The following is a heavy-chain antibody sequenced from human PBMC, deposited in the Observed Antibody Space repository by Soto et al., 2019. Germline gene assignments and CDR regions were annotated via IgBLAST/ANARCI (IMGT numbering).Heavy chain of an antibody. D-gene: IGHD1-20*01. CDR3: ARGITLPTPLDY. CDR2: INAGNGNT. CDR1: GYTFTSNA. Sequence: ASVKVSCKASGYTFTSNAMQWVRQAPGQRLEWMGWINAGNGNTKYSQKFQGRVTITRDTSASTAYMELSSLRSEDTAGYYCARGITLPTPLDYWGQGPLFTASS. V-gene: IGHV1-3*01. J-gene: IGHJ4*02.